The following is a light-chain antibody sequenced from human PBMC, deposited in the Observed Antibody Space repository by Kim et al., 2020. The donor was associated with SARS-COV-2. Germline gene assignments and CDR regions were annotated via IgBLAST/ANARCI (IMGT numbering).Light chain of an antibody. V-gene: IGLV2-14*03. CDR1: SSDVGGYNY. CDR3: SSYTSGSTKV. CDR2: DVS. Sequence: QSALTQPASVSGSPGQSITISCTGTSSDVGGYNYVSWYQQHPGKAPKLMIYDVSNRPSGVSNRFSGSKSGNTASLTISGLQAEDEAVYYCSSYTSGSTKVFGGGTQLTVL. J-gene: IGLJ3*02.